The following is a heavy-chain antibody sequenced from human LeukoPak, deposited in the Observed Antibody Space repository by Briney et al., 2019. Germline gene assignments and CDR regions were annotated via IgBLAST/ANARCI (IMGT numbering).Heavy chain of an antibody. D-gene: IGHD6-19*01. CDR1: GFTFSDYY. V-gene: IGHV3-11*06. Sequence: GGSLRLSCAASGFTFSDYYMSWIRQAPGKGLEWVSYISSSSSYTNYADSVKGRFTISRDNAKSSLYLQMNSLRAEDTAVYYCASIAVAAPQDYWGQGTLVTVSS. J-gene: IGHJ4*02. CDR3: ASIAVAAPQDY. CDR2: ISSSSSYT.